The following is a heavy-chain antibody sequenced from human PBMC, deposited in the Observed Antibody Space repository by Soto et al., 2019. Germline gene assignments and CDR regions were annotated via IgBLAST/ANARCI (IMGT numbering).Heavy chain of an antibody. V-gene: IGHV1-18*01. CDR1: DYTFPTYG. J-gene: IGHJ4*02. CDR2: ISGYNGNR. CDR3: ARVKMDTPMVPYYFDY. D-gene: IGHD5-18*01. Sequence: QVQLVQSGAEVKKPGASVKVSCKASDYTFPTYGISWVRQAPGQGLEWMGWISGYNGNRYYAQKHQGRVTMTTDTSTSTAYMELRSLRSDDTAVFYCARVKMDTPMVPYYFDYWGQGTLVTVSS.